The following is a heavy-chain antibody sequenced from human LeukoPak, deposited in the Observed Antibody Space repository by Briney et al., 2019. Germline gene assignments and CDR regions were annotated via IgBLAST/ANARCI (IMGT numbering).Heavy chain of an antibody. CDR3: ARAGIYSSSWYFYYYYMDV. Sequence: GASVKVSCKASGYTFTSYGISWVRQAPGQGLEWMGWISAYNGNTNYAQKLQGRVTMTTDTSTSTAYMELRSLRSDDTAVYYCARAGIYSSSWYFYYYYMDVWGKGTTVTVSS. CDR2: ISAYNGNT. V-gene: IGHV1-18*01. CDR1: GYTFTSYG. J-gene: IGHJ6*03. D-gene: IGHD6-13*01.